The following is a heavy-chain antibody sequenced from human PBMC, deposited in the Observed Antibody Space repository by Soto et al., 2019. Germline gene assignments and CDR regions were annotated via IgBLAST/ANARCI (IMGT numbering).Heavy chain of an antibody. CDR3: AKASYGMDV. CDR1: GFTFDDYA. J-gene: IGHJ6*02. Sequence: EVQLVESGGGLVQPGRSLRLSCAASGFTFDDYAMHWVRQAPGKGLEWVSGISWNSGSIGYADSVKGRFTISRDNAKNSLYLPMNSLRAEETALYYCAKASYGMDVWGQGTTVTVSS. CDR2: ISWNSGSI. V-gene: IGHV3-9*01.